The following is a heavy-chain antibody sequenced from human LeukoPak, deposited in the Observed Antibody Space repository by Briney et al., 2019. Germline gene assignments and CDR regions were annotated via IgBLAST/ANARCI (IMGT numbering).Heavy chain of an antibody. Sequence: GSLRLSCAASGFTFSSYAMSWVRQPPGKGLEWIGEINHSGSTNYNPSLKSRVTISVDTSKNQFSLKLSSVTAADTAVYYCARGGIAARLRYWGQGTLVTVSS. CDR3: ARGGIAARLRY. J-gene: IGHJ4*02. CDR2: INHSGST. D-gene: IGHD6-6*01. CDR1: GFTFSSYA. V-gene: IGHV4-34*01.